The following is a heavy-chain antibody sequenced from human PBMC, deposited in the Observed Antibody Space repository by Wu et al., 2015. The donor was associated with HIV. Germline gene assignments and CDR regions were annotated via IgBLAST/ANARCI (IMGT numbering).Heavy chain of an antibody. CDR1: GYDLAGYY. Sequence: QVKLVQSGAEVKKPGASVKVSCKASGYDLAGYYIHWVRLVPGQGLQWMGWINTLTGVTSYQETFQGRVTMTRDTSINTAYMELSGLRSGDTALYYCSTFHEIQHYWGPGTLVAVSS. J-gene: IGHJ4*02. V-gene: IGHV1-2*02. CDR3: STFHEIQHY. D-gene: IGHD3-10*01. CDR2: INTLTGVT.